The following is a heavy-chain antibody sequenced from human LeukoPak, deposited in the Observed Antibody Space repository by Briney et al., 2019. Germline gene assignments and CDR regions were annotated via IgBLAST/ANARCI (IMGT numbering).Heavy chain of an antibody. V-gene: IGHV4-38-2*02. CDR1: GYSISNTHY. Sequence: PSETLSLTCAVSGYSISNTHYWGWIRQPPGKGLEWIGSIYNSGSTHYNPSLKSRVTISVDTSMNQFSLKLSSVTAADTALYYCAKDISVGATPYYFDYWGQGTLVTVSS. D-gene: IGHD1-26*01. J-gene: IGHJ4*02. CDR2: IYNSGST. CDR3: AKDISVGATPYYFDY.